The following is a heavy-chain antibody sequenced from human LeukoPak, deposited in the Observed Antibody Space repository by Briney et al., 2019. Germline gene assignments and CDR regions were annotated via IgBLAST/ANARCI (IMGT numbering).Heavy chain of an antibody. CDR1: GYTFTGYY. J-gene: IGHJ6*03. CDR3: ARRPRYGDSNYYYYYMDV. V-gene: IGHV1-2*04. CDR2: INPSSGGT. D-gene: IGHD4-17*01. Sequence: ASVKVSCKASGYTFTGYYMHWVRQAPGQGLEWMGWINPSSGGTNYAQKFQGWVTMTRDTSISTAYMELSRLRSDDTAVYYCARRPRYGDSNYYYYYMDVWGKGTTVTVSS.